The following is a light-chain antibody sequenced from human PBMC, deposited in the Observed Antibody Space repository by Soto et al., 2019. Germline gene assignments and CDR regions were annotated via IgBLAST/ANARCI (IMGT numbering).Light chain of an antibody. J-gene: IGLJ2*01. CDR2: EVS. V-gene: IGLV2-14*01. CDR3: SSFTSSSTTVDVI. CDR1: ISDVGNYKY. Sequence: QSVLTQPASVSGSRGQSITISCTGTISDVGNYKYVSWYQQHPGKAPKLMIYEVSNRPSGVSNRFSGSKSGNTASLTISGLQAEDEADYYCSSFTSSSTTVDVIFGGGTQLTVL.